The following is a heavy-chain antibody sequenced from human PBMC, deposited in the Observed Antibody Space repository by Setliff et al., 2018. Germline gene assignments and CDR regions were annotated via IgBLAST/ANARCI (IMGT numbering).Heavy chain of an antibody. D-gene: IGHD2-15*01. CDR2: IYHDGNT. CDR3: ARENGYCSGGACYFMFDY. V-gene: IGHV4-4*02. Sequence: SETLSLTCAVSGVSINSLSWWSWVRQSPGKGLEWIGEIYHDGNTKFNPSVHYNPSLKGRVTISIDKSKNQFSLKLTSVTAADTAMYYCARENGYCSGGACYFMFDYWGQGTLVTVSS. J-gene: IGHJ4*02. CDR1: GVSINSLSW.